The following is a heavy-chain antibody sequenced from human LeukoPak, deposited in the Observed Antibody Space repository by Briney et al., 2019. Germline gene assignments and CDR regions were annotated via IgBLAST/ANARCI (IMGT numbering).Heavy chain of an antibody. CDR3: ARCSGNGYDYSWLDP. CDR2: IYSSGNT. V-gene: IGHV4-4*07. Sequence: PSDTLSLTCTVSGDSLSIYYWSCIRQPAGKGLEWIGRIYSSGNTNYNPSLRSRVTMSVDTSKNQFSLRLSSVTAADTAVYYCARCSGNGYDYSWLDPWGQGTLVSVSS. J-gene: IGHJ5*02. CDR1: GDSLSIYY. D-gene: IGHD5-12*01.